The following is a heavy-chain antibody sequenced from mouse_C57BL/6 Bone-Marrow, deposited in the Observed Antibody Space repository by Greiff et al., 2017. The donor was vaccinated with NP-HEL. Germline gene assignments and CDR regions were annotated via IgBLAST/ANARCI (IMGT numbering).Heavy chain of an antibody. CDR2: IDPETGGT. D-gene: IGHD1-1*01. V-gene: IGHV1-15*01. Sequence: VQLQQSGAELVRPGASVTLSCKASGYTFTDYEMHWVKQTPVHGLEWIGAIDPETGGTAYNQKFKGKAILTADKSSSTAYMELRSLTSEDSAVYYCTRGAYYNGSSLRYFDVWGTGTTVTVSS. CDR3: TRGAYYNGSSLRYFDV. J-gene: IGHJ1*03. CDR1: GYTFTDYE.